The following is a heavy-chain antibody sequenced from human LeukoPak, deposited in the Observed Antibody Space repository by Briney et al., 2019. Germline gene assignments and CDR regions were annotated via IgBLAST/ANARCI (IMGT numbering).Heavy chain of an antibody. CDR3: ARAYNKSTYGYHF. Sequence: GGSLRLSCAASGFTFSDYNMNWVRQPPGKWLEWLSCISSSSTSIYYADCVKCRFTISRDNARNSLYPQMSSLRGDDTPVYYCARAYNKSTYGYHFWGQGTLVTVSS. CDR2: ISSSSTSI. D-gene: IGHD5-18*01. J-gene: IGHJ4*02. CDR1: GFTFSDYN. V-gene: IGHV3-48*01.